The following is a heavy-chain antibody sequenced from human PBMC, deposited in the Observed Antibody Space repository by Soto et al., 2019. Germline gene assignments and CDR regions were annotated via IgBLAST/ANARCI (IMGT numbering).Heavy chain of an antibody. Sequence: QVHLQQWGAGLLKPSETLSLTCAVYGGSLSGYYWCWIRQPPGKGLEWIGEINTSGSTNYTPSLKSRVTMSADTPKNQFSLKLISVTAADTAVYSCASGRDGGAANWGQGTLVTVSS. V-gene: IGHV4-34*01. CDR2: INTSGST. D-gene: IGHD4-17*01. CDR3: ASGRDGGAAN. CDR1: GGSLSGYY. J-gene: IGHJ4*02.